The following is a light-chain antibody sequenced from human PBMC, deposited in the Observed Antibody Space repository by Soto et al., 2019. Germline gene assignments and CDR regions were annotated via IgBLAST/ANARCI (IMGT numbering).Light chain of an antibody. J-gene: IGKJ1*01. CDR1: QSLLHSNGYNY. CDR3: MQGTYWPWT. CDR2: QVS. Sequence: DIVLTQSPLSLPVTPGEPASISCRSSQSLLHSNGYNYLDWYLQKPGHSPRRLIYQVSNRDSGVPDRFSGSGSGIDFTLKISRVEADDVGVYYCMQGTYWPWTFGQGTKVDIK. V-gene: IGKV2-30*02.